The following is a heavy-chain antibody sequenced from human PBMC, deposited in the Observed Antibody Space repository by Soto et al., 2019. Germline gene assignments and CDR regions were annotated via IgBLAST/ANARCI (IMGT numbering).Heavy chain of an antibody. CDR2: IYYSGST. D-gene: IGHD3-10*01. Sequence: SETLSLTCTVSGGSISSGDYYWSWIRQPPGKGLEWIGYIYYSGSTYYNPSLKSRVTISVDTSKNQFSLKLSSVTAADTAVYYCARGLPGGSGSXSPSIKYYYYYYGMDVWG. CDR1: GGSISSGDYY. J-gene: IGHJ6*01. V-gene: IGHV4-30-4*01. CDR3: ARGLPGGSGSXSPSIKYYYYYYGMDV.